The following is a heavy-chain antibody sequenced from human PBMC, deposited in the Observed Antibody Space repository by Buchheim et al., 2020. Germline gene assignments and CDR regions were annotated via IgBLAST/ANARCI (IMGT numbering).Heavy chain of an antibody. V-gene: IGHV4-34*01. CDR2: INHSGST. J-gene: IGHJ5*02. CDR3: ARRDSSGWFAHRGFDP. Sequence: QVQLQQWGAGLLKPSETLSLTCAVYGGSFSGYYWSWIRQPPGKGLEWIGEINHSGSTNYNPYLKSRVTISVDTSKNQFTLKLSSVTAADTTVYYCARRDSSGWFAHRGFDPWGQGTL. D-gene: IGHD6-19*01. CDR1: GGSFSGYY.